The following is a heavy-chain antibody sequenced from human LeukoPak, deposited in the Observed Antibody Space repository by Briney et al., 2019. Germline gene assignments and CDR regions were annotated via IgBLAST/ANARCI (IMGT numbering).Heavy chain of an antibody. CDR2: SRDKGNSYTT. Sequence: PGGSLRLSCAASGFTFSDHYIDWVRQAPGKGLEWVGRSRDKGNSYTTAYAASVRGRFTISRDDSKNSLYLQMNSLRAEDTAVYYCVGWRWLQSSFDYWGQGTLVTVSS. D-gene: IGHD5-24*01. CDR1: GFTFSDHY. J-gene: IGHJ4*02. CDR3: VGWRWLQSSFDY. V-gene: IGHV3-72*01.